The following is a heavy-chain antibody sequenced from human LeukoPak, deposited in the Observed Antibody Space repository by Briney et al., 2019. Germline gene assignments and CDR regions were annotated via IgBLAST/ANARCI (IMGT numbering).Heavy chain of an antibody. Sequence: SETLSPTCTVSGGSISSSSYYWGWLRQPPGKGLEWIGSIYYSGSTYYNPSLKSRVTISVDTSKNQFSLKLSSVTAADTAVYYCARQAYDSRGYYYPNWFDPWGQGTLVTVSS. V-gene: IGHV4-39*01. CDR1: GGSISSSSYY. CDR3: ARQAYDSRGYYYPNWFDP. J-gene: IGHJ5*02. D-gene: IGHD3-22*01. CDR2: IYYSGST.